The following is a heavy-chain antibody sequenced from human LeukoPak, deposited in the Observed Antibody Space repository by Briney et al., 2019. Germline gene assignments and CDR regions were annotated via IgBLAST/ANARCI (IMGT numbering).Heavy chain of an antibody. CDR2: ISGSGNGASI. D-gene: IGHD3-16*01. V-gene: IGHV3-64D*06. Sequence: GGSLRLSCSASGFVFSIYTMYWVRQAPGKRPEYISTISGSGNGASIYYADSVKGRFTISRDDSKSMLYLQMNGLRSEDTAVYYCVKDFGRVRGTPDSWGQGTLVTVSS. CDR3: VKDFGRVRGTPDS. J-gene: IGHJ4*02. CDR1: GFVFSIYT.